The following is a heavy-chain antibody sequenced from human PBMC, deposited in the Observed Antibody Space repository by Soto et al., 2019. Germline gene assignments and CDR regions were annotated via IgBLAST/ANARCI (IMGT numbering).Heavy chain of an antibody. J-gene: IGHJ5*02. V-gene: IGHV1-69*02. CDR3: ARSKFQHYDYIWGSDESGYWFDP. Sequence: ASVKVSCKASGGTFSSYTISWVRQAPGQGLEWMGRIIPILGIANYAQKFQGRVTITADKSTSTAYMELSSLRSEDTAVYYCARSKFQHYDYIWGSDESGYWFDPWGQGTLVTVSS. CDR1: GGTFSSYT. CDR2: IIPILGIA. D-gene: IGHD3-16*01.